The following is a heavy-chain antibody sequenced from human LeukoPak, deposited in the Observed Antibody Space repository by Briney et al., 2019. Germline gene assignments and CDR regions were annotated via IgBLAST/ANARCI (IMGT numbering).Heavy chain of an antibody. V-gene: IGHV4-38-2*02. CDR2: IYHSGST. J-gene: IGHJ4*02. Sequence: SETLSLTCTVSGYSISSGYYWGWIRQPPGKGLEWIGSIYHSGSTYYNPSLKSRVTISVDTSKNQFSLKLSSVTAADTAVYYCARVAYSGYDFRGYFDFWGQGTLVTVSS. CDR3: ARVAYSGYDFRGYFDF. CDR1: GYSISSGYY. D-gene: IGHD5-12*01.